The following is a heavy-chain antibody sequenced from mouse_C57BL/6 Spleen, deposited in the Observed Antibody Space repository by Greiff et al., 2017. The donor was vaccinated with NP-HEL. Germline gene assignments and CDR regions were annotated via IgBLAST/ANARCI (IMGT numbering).Heavy chain of an antibody. Sequence: VQLQESGAELVKPGASVKISCKASGYAFSSYWMNWVKQRPGKGLEWIGQIYPGDGDTNYNGKFKGKATLTADKSSSTAYMQLSSLTAEDSAVYFCARGRSGTGWYFDVWGTGTTVTVSS. CDR2: IYPGDGDT. CDR1: GYAFSSYW. V-gene: IGHV1-80*01. CDR3: ARGRSGTGWYFDV. D-gene: IGHD4-1*01. J-gene: IGHJ1*03.